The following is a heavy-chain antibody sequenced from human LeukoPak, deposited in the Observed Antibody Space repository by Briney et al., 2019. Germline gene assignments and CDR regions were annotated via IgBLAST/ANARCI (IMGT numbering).Heavy chain of an antibody. D-gene: IGHD4-17*01. CDR2: IKQDGSEK. CDR1: GFIFSSYW. Sequence: HPGGSLRLSCAASGFIFSSYWMSWVRQAPGKGLEWVANIKQDGSEKYYVDSVKGRFTISRDNAKNSLYLQMNSLRAEDTAVYYCASTVGYGDLFYFDYWGQGTLVTVSS. CDR3: ASTVGYGDLFYFDY. J-gene: IGHJ4*02. V-gene: IGHV3-7*01.